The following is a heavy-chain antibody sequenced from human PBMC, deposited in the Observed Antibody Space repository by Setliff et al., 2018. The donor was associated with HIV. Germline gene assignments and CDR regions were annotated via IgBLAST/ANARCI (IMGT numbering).Heavy chain of an antibody. CDR1: GDSIDRSNFF. J-gene: IGHJ3*02. CDR3: AREDIAVASAFDI. D-gene: IGHD6-19*01. V-gene: IGHV4-30-4*01. Sequence: SETLSLTCTVSGDSIDRSNFFWTWIRQHPGKGLEWIGYIYYSGSATYNPSLKSRVTISLDTSRTQFSLRLSSVTAADTAVYYCAREDIAVASAFDIWGQGTMVTVSS. CDR2: IYYSGSA.